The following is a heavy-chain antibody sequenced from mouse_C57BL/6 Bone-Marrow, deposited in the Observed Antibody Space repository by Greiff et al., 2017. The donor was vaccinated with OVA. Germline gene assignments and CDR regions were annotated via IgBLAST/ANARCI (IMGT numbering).Heavy chain of an antibody. D-gene: IGHD1-1*01. J-gene: IGHJ2*01. CDR3: ARHGSRGRYYFDY. CDR1: GYTFTSYW. V-gene: IGHV1-55*01. CDR2: IYPGSGST. Sequence: VKLQQPGAELVKPGASVKMSCKASGYTFTSYWITWVKQRPGQGLEWIGVIYPGSGSTNYNEKFKSKATLTVDTSSSTAYMQLSSLTSEDSAVYYCARHGSRGRYYFDYWGQGTTLTVSS.